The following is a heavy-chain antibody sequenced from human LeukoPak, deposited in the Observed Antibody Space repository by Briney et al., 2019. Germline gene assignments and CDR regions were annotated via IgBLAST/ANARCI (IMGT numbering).Heavy chain of an antibody. CDR2: IKNDGSSA. V-gene: IGHV3-74*01. J-gene: IGHJ5*01. CDR1: RFTLTNYW. CDR3: AKSDWFAP. Sequence: GESLRLSCATSRFTLTNYWMSCLRQAPGQWLVWVARIKNDGSSASYAESVKGRFVISRDNARNTLFLQMNSLRVDDTAVYYCAKSDWFAPCGRGVLVTVSP.